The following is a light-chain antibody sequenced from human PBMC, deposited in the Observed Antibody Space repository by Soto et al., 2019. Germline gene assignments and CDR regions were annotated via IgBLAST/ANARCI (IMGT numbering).Light chain of an antibody. V-gene: IGLV2-8*01. J-gene: IGLJ1*01. CDR2: EVT. Sequence: QSVLTQPPSASGSPGQSVAISCTGTSSDVGGYNYVSWFQQHPGKAPKLVIYEVTKRPSGVSDRFSGSKSGNTASLTISGLQAEDEADYYCFSYAGDSVYVFGTGTKLTVL. CDR1: SSDVGGYNY. CDR3: FSYAGDSVYV.